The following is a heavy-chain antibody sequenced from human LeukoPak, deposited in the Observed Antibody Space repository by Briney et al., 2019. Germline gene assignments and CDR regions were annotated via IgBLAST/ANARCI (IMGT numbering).Heavy chain of an antibody. D-gene: IGHD4-17*01. CDR2: INHSGST. CDR1: GGSFSGYY. CDR3: ARILNGEPDY. J-gene: IGHJ4*02. Sequence: PSETLSLTCAVYGGSFSGYYWSWIRQPPGEGLEWIGEINHSGSTNYNPSLKSRVTISVDTSKNQFSLKLSSVTAADTAVYYCARILNGEPDYWGQGTLVTVSS. V-gene: IGHV4-34*01.